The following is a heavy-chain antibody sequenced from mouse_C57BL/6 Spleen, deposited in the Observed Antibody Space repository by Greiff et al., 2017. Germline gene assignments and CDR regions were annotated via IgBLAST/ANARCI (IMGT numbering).Heavy chain of an antibody. CDR3: ARPTGTWFAY. V-gene: IGHV5-17*01. CDR1: GFTFSDYG. J-gene: IGHJ3*01. D-gene: IGHD4-1*01. Sequence: EVMLVESGGGLVKPGGSLKLSCAASGFTFSDYGMPWVRQAPEKGLEWVAYISSGSSTIYYADTVKGRFTISRDNAKNTLFLQMTSLRSEDTAMYYCARPTGTWFAYWGQGTLVTVSA. CDR2: ISSGSSTI.